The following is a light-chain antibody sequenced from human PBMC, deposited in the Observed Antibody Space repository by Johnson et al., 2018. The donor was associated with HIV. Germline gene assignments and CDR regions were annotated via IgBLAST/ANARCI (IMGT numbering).Light chain of an antibody. J-gene: IGLJ1*01. CDR1: SSNIGNNY. V-gene: IGLV1-51*01. CDR3: GTWDSSLSAYV. Sequence: QSVLTQPPSVSAAPGQKVTISCSGSSSNIGNNYVSWYQQFPGTAPKLLIYGNNKRPSGIPDRFSGSKSGTSATLGITGLQTGDEADYYCGTWDSSLSAYVFGTGTEVTVL. CDR2: GNN.